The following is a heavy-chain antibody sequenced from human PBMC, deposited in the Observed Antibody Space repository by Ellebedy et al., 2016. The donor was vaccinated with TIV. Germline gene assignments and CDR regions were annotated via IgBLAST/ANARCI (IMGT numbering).Heavy chain of an antibody. CDR1: GFTFSSYE. V-gene: IGHV3-48*03. J-gene: IGHJ5*02. CDR2: ISGSASVT. CDR3: ARSYGARTSGP. D-gene: IGHD3-16*01. Sequence: GESLKISCAVSGFTFSSYEMNWVRQALGKGLEWVSYISGSASVTAYADSVKGRFTISRDNARTSLYLQMNSLRVDDTAMYYCARSYGARTSGPWGQGTLVTVSS.